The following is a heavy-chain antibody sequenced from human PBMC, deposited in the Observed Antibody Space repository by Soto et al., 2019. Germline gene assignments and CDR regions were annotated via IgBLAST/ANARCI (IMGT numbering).Heavy chain of an antibody. D-gene: IGHD2-15*01. CDR2: IYPGDSDT. Sequence: GESVKSSCKGSGYSVTSYWSGWVRQMPGKGLEWMGIIYPGDSDTRYSPSFQGQVTISADKSISTAYLQWSSLKASDTAMYYCARLGRMATIYSPFDYWGQGTLVTVSS. J-gene: IGHJ4*02. CDR3: ARLGRMATIYSPFDY. CDR1: GYSVTSYW. V-gene: IGHV5-51*01.